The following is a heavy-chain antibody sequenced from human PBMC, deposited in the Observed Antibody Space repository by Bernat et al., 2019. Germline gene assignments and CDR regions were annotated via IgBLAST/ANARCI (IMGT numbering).Heavy chain of an antibody. V-gene: IGHV3-23*04. D-gene: IGHD2/OR15-2a*01. J-gene: IGHJ3*02. Sequence: EVQLVESGGGLVQPGGSLRLSCAASGFTFGSHAMSWVRQTPGRGLQWVSAISDDVTSPYYADSVKGRFTISRDNSKNTLYLQMNSLRAEDTAVYYCAKDSPVLTIWGQGTMVTVSS. CDR1: GFTFGSHA. CDR3: AKDSPVLTI. CDR2: ISDDVTSP.